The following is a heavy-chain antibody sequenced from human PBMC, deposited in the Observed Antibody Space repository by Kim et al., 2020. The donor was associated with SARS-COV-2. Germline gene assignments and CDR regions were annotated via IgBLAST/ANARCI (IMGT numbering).Heavy chain of an antibody. D-gene: IGHD3-9*01. J-gene: IGHJ6*02. CDR2: ISSSGSTI. V-gene: IGHV3-48*03. Sequence: GGSLRLSCAASGFTFSSYEMNWVRQAPGKGLEWVSYISSSGSTIYYADSVKGRFTISRDNAKNSLYLQMNSLRAEDTAVYYCASGYFDWLLYDYYYGMDVWGQGTTVTVSS. CDR3: ASGYFDWLLYDYYYGMDV. CDR1: GFTFSSYE.